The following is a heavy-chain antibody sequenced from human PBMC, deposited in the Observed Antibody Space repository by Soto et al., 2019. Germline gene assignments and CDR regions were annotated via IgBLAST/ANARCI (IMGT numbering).Heavy chain of an antibody. CDR1: GFTFDDYA. V-gene: IGHV3-9*01. J-gene: IGHJ4*02. D-gene: IGHD2-15*01. CDR3: AKSRVGGITYYFDY. Sequence: EVQLVESGGGLVQPGRSLRLSCAASGFTFDDYAMHWVRQAPGKGLEWVSGISWNSGSIGYADSVKGRFTISRDNAKNFLYLQMNSLRAEDTALYYCAKSRVGGITYYFDYWGQGTLVTVSS. CDR2: ISWNSGSI.